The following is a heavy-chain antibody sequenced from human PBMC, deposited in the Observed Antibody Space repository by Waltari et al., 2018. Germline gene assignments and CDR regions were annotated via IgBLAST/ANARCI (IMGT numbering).Heavy chain of an antibody. CDR3: ARDRYYGSGSTWFDP. V-gene: IGHV4-31*03. Sequence: QVQLQESGPGLVKPSQTLFLTCTVSGGSISDGGYFWSWIRQLPGKGLEWIGYIYYSGSTYYNPSLKSRVTMSVDKPKNQFSLKLSAVTAPDTAIYYCARDRYYGSGSTWFDPWGQGTLVTVSS. D-gene: IGHD3-10*01. CDR1: GGSISDGGYF. CDR2: IYYSGST. J-gene: IGHJ5*02.